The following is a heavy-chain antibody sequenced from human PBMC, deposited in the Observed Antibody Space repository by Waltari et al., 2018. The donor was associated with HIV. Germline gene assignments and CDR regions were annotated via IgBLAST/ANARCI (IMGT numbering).Heavy chain of an antibody. CDR2: INHGGST. V-gene: IGHV4-34*01. CDR3: ARRFQTGDFDY. Sequence: QVQLQQWGAGLLKPSETLSLTCAVYGGSFSTYYWTWIRQPPGKGLEWLGEINHGGSTNYSPSLKSRVTISIDTSKNQFSLKLNSVTAADTAMYYCARRFQTGDFDYWGQGALVTVS. D-gene: IGHD7-27*01. J-gene: IGHJ4*02. CDR1: GGSFSTYY.